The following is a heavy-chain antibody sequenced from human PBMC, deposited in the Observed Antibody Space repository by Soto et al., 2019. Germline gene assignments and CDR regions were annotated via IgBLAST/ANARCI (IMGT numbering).Heavy chain of an antibody. CDR1: GFSLNTGGVG. V-gene: IGHV2-5*02. Sequence: QITLKESGPTLVKPTQTLTLTCTFSGFSLNTGGVGVGWIRQPPGEALEWLALIYWDNDKRYSPSLESRLTLTKDPSKNQVVLTMTNMDPVDTATYYCAHSRCGGDCLQSYSSHYYYGMDVWGQGTTVTVSS. J-gene: IGHJ6*02. CDR2: IYWDNDK. CDR3: AHSRCGGDCLQSYSSHYYYGMDV. D-gene: IGHD2-21*02.